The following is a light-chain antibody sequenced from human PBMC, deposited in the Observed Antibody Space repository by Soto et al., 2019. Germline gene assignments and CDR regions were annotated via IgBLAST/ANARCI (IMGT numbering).Light chain of an antibody. CDR3: AAWDDSLNGWV. J-gene: IGLJ3*02. Sequence: QSVLTQPPSASGTPGQRVTISCSGSGSNIGSNTVNWFQQLPGTAPIHLIHNNNQRPLGVPDRFSASKSGTSASLAISGLQSEDEADYYCAAWDDSLNGWVFGGGTKLTVL. CDR1: GSNIGSNT. V-gene: IGLV1-44*01. CDR2: NNN.